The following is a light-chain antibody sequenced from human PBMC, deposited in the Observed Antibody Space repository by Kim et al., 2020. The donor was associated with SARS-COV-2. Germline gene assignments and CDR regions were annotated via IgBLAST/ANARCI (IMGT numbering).Light chain of an antibody. Sequence: SPGEGATLSCLASQSVSSRYLAWYQQRPGQAPSRIIYDAATRATGIPDRFSGSGSGTDFTLTISRLEPEDFAIYYCQQYESSPMTFGQGTRLEIK. CDR1: QSVSSRY. J-gene: IGKJ5*01. V-gene: IGKV3-20*01. CDR3: QQYESSPMT. CDR2: DAA.